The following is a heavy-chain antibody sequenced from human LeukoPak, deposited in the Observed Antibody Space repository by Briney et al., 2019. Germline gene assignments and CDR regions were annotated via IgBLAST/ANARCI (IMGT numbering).Heavy chain of an antibody. Sequence: SVKVSCKASGGTFSSYAISWVRQAPGQGLEWMGGIIPIFGTANYAQKFQGRVTITTDESTSTAYMELSSLRSEDTAVYYCARGQYYDFWSGYYILAFDIWGQGTMVTVSS. CDR2: IIPIFGTA. J-gene: IGHJ3*02. CDR3: ARGQYYDFWSGYYILAFDI. D-gene: IGHD3-3*01. V-gene: IGHV1-69*05. CDR1: GGTFSSYA.